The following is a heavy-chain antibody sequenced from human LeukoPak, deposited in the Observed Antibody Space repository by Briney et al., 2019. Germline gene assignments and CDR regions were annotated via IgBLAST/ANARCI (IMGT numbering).Heavy chain of an antibody. D-gene: IGHD1-26*01. Sequence: GRFLRLSCAASGFTFSNYGIHWVRQAPGKGLEWGAVISNDGSNKYYADSVKGRFTISRDNSENTLYLQMNSLRAEDTAVYYCAKETGRWELEWGRGTLVTVSS. CDR3: AKETGRWELE. V-gene: IGHV3-30*18. CDR2: ISNDGSNK. J-gene: IGHJ4*02. CDR1: GFTFSNYG.